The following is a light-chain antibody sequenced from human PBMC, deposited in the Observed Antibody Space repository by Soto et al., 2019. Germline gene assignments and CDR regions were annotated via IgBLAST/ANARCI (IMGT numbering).Light chain of an antibody. CDR3: CSYASSSTRVI. Sequence: QSALTQPASVSGSPGQSITISCTGTGSDVGGYNFVSWYQQHPGKDPKLMIYDVNIRPSGVSNRFSGSKSGNTASLTISGLQAEDEADYYCCSYASSSTRVIFGGGTKVTVL. CDR1: GSDVGGYNF. CDR2: DVN. J-gene: IGLJ2*01. V-gene: IGLV2-14*03.